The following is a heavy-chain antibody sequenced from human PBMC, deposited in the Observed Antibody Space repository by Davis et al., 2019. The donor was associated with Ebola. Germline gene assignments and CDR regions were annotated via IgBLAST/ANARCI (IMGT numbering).Heavy chain of an antibody. V-gene: IGHV4-34*01. J-gene: IGHJ4*02. CDR2: INHSGST. CDR1: GGSFSGYY. Sequence: PGGSLRLSCAVYGGSFSGYYWSWIRQPPGKGLEWIGEINHSGSTNYNPSLKSRVTISVDTSKNQFSLKLSSVTAADTAVYYCARGRRYSYGPPRYWGQGTLVTVSS. CDR3: ARGRRYSYGPPRY. D-gene: IGHD5-18*01.